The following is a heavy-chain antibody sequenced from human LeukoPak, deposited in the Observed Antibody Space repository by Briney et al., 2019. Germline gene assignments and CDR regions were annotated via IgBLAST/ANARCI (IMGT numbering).Heavy chain of an antibody. CDR3: ARIPVVDDAFDI. CDR2: IYYSGST. Sequence: PSETLSVTCSVSGGSISSSSYYWGWIRQPPGKGLEWIGSIYYSGSTYYNPSLKSRVTISVDTSKSQFSLKLSSVTAADTAVYYCARIPVVDDAFDIWGQGTMVTVSS. J-gene: IGHJ3*02. CDR1: GGSISSSSYY. V-gene: IGHV4-39*01. D-gene: IGHD4-23*01.